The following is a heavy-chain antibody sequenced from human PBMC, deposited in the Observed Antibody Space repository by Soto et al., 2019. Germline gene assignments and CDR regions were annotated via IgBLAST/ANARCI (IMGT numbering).Heavy chain of an antibody. J-gene: IGHJ6*03. Sequence: GGSLRLSCAASGFTVSSNYMSWVRQAPGKGLEWVSVIYSGGSTYYADAVRGRFTISRDNSKNTLYLQMTSLRAEDTAVYYCARDRKGTIFGVVTNPGYYYMDVWGKGTTVTVSS. D-gene: IGHD3-3*01. CDR3: ARDRKGTIFGVVTNPGYYYMDV. V-gene: IGHV3-66*01. CDR2: IYSGGST. CDR1: GFTVSSNY.